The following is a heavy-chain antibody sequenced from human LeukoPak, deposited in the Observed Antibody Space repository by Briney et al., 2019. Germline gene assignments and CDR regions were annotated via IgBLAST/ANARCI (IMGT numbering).Heavy chain of an antibody. J-gene: IGHJ4*02. Sequence: GASVKVSCKASGYTFTGYYMHWVRQAPGQGLEWMGWINPNSGGTNYAQKFQGRVTMTRDTSISTAYMELSSLRSEDTAVYYCATDRYSSSQFDYWGQGTLVTVSS. CDR1: GYTFTGYY. V-gene: IGHV1-2*02. CDR2: INPNSGGT. CDR3: ATDRYSSSQFDY. D-gene: IGHD6-13*01.